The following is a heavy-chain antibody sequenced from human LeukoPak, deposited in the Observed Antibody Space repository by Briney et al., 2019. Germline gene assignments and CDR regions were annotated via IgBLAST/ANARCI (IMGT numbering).Heavy chain of an antibody. Sequence: SETLSLTCTVSSGSITSYYWSWIRQPPGKGLEWIGYIYYSGRTNYNPSLKSRVTISVDTSENQFSLKLSSVTAADTAVYYCARVLRYYGSGSYQGDYYFDYWGQGTLVTVSS. D-gene: IGHD3-10*01. CDR2: IYYSGRT. J-gene: IGHJ4*02. V-gene: IGHV4-59*01. CDR3: ARVLRYYGSGSYQGDYYFDY. CDR1: SGSITSYY.